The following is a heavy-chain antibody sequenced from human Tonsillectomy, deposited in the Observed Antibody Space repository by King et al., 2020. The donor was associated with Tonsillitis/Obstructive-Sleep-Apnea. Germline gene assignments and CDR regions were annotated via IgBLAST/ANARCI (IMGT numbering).Heavy chain of an antibody. Sequence: VQLVESGGGVVQPGRSLRLSCAASGFTFSSYAMHWVRQAPGKGLEWVVVISYDGSNKYYADSVKGRFTISRDNSKNTLYLQMNSLRAEDTAVYYCARGEGFTIFGVVSTDHWGQGTLVTVSS. CDR1: GFTFSSYA. CDR3: ARGEGFTIFGVVSTDH. V-gene: IGHV3-30*04. CDR2: ISYDGSNK. D-gene: IGHD3-3*01. J-gene: IGHJ4*02.